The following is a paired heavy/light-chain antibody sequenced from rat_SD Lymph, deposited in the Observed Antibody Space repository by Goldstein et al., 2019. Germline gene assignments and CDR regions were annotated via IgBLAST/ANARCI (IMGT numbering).Heavy chain of an antibody. V-gene: IGHV8S18*01. D-gene: IGHD4-3*01. CDR3: ATGYYTLFAY. CDR2: IDWDGDK. CDR1: GFSLSTSGMV. Sequence: QVTLKESGPGMLQPSKTLSLTCSFSGFSLSTSGMVVSWIRQPSGKSLEWLAAIDWDGDKYYNPSLKSRLTVSKDTSNTQVFLKITSVDIADTATYYCATGYYTLFAYWGQGTLVTVSS. J-gene: IGHJ3*01.
Light chain of an antibody. CDR2: STS. CDR3: QQWSSNPPT. V-gene: IGKV4S4*01. Sequence: EIVLTQSPTTTAASPGEKVTITCLASSSVSNMYWYQQKSGASPKLLIYSTSSLASGVPDRFSGSGSGTSYSLTINTMEAEDAATYYCQQWSSNPPTFGAGTKLELK. J-gene: IGKJ2-1*01. CDR1: SSVSN.